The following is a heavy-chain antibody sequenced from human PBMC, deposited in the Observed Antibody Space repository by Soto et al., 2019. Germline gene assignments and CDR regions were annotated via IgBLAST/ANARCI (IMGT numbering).Heavy chain of an antibody. D-gene: IGHD1-26*01. V-gene: IGHV1-2*02. CDR2: SGPETCAT. CDR1: VYAXSGHH. Sequence: SXKVSLMASVYAXSGHHSHLVRQAPEQGPEWLGESGPETCATTYAQKFQVRVTITRDSSITTVYMELNNISPDDRAVYYCGRGRSGHIVVFYWGQGTPVTVSS. J-gene: IGHJ4*02. CDR3: GRGRSGHIVVFY.